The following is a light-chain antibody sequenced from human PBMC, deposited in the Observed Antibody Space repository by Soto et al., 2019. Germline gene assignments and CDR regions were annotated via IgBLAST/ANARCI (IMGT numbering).Light chain of an antibody. CDR3: AAWDDSLRGWV. CDR2: SNY. V-gene: IGLV1-44*01. J-gene: IGLJ3*02. Sequence: QSVLTQPPSASGTPGQRITISCSGSSSNIGSHTLNWYQQLPGTAPILLIYSNYQRTSGVPDRFSGSKSGTSGSLAISGLQSEDEAEYYCAAWDDSLRGWVFGGGTKLTVL. CDR1: SSNIGSHT.